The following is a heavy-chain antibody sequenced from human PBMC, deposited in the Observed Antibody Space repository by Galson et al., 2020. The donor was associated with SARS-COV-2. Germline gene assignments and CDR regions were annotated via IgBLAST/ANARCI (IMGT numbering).Heavy chain of an antibody. CDR3: ARGSKGYSGYPYYFDY. Sequence: ETSETLSLTCTVSGGSISSYYWSWIRQPPGKGLEWIGYIYYSGSTNYNPSLKSRVTISVDTSKNQFSLKLSSVTAADTAVYYCARGSKGYSGYPYYFDYWGQGTLVTVSS. D-gene: IGHD5-12*01. J-gene: IGHJ4*02. V-gene: IGHV4-59*12. CDR1: GGSISSYY. CDR2: IYYSGST.